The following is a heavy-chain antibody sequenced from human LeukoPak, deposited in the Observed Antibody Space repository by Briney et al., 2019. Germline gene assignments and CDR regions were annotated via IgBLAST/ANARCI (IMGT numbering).Heavy chain of an antibody. V-gene: IGHV3-23*01. CDR3: AKLLNDYGDYVFDS. D-gene: IGHD4-17*01. CDR1: GFTFRLYA. CDR2: ISGSGTRT. Sequence: GGSLRLSCVASGFTFRLYALTWVRQAPGKGLEWVSAISGSGTRTHYADSVAGRFTISRDNSKNTVYLQMSSLRAEDTAVYYCAKLLNDYGDYVFDSWGQGTLVTVSS. J-gene: IGHJ5*01.